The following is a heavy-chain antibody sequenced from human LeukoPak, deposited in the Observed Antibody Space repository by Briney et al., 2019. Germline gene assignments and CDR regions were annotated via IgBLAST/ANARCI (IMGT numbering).Heavy chain of an antibody. D-gene: IGHD5-24*01. Sequence: GGSLRLSCAASGFSFSSYAMSWVRQAPGKGLEWVSAISSTGANTYYADSVKGRFTISRDNSKNTLYLQMNSLRAEDTAVYYCAKGPRDGYIDYWGQGTLVTVSS. CDR1: GFSFSSYA. J-gene: IGHJ4*02. CDR3: AKGPRDGYIDY. CDR2: ISSTGANT. V-gene: IGHV3-23*01.